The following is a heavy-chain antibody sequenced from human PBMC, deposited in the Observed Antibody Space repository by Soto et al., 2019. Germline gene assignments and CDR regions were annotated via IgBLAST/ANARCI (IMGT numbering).Heavy chain of an antibody. CDR2: ISGSGANT. Sequence: EVQLLESGGGLVQPGGSLRLSCAASGFTFSSYGMGWVRQAPGKGLKWVSTISGSGANTYYADSVKGRFTISRDNSKNTMYLHMNSLRAEDTAMYYCATLYVACPNRFFDYWGQGTLVTVSS. J-gene: IGHJ4*02. V-gene: IGHV3-23*01. CDR1: GFTFSSYG. D-gene: IGHD2-2*02. CDR3: ATLYVACPNRFFDY.